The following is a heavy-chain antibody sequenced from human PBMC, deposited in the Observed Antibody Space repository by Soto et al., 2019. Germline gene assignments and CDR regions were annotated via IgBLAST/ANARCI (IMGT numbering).Heavy chain of an antibody. CDR1: GFIFSNYG. D-gene: IGHD5-18*01. CDR3: AKESTARLSHMLDM. J-gene: IGHJ3*02. Sequence: QVQLVQSGGGVVQPGRSLRLSCAASGFIFSNYGMHWVRQAPGKGLVWVAVISHNGKVQYYADSVKGRFTISRDNSKNTLYLQMNSLRADDTAGYYCAKESTARLSHMLDMCGQGTMVTVSS. V-gene: IGHV3-30*18. CDR2: ISHNGKVQ.